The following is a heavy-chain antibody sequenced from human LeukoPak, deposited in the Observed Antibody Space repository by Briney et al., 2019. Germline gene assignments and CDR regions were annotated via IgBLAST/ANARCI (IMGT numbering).Heavy chain of an antibody. V-gene: IGHV1-69*05. CDR1: GGTFSSYA. Sequence: ASVKVSCKASGGTFSSYAISWVRQAPGQGLEWMGRIIPIFGTANYAQKFQGRVTITTDESTSTAYMELSSLRSEDTAVYYCAREVRVAAAEFVPLDYYYYMDVWGKGTTVTVSS. D-gene: IGHD6-13*01. J-gene: IGHJ6*03. CDR2: IIPIFGTA. CDR3: AREVRVAAAEFVPLDYYYYMDV.